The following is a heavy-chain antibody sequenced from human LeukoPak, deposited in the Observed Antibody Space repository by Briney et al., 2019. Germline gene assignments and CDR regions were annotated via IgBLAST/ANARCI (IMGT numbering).Heavy chain of an antibody. CDR3: ARGPYSYDSSGAFDI. CDR2: IYYSGST. Sequence: PSEILSLTCTVSGGSISSYYWSWIRQPPGKGLEWIGYIYYSGSTNYNPSLKSRVTISVDTSKNQFSLKLSSVTAADTAVYFCARGPYSYDSSGAFDIWGQGTMVTVSS. CDR1: GGSISSYY. V-gene: IGHV4-59*08. J-gene: IGHJ3*02. D-gene: IGHD3-22*01.